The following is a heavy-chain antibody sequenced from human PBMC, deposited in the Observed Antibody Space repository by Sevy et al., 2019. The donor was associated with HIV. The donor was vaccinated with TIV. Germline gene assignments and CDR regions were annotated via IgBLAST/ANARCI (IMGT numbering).Heavy chain of an antibody. CDR3: ARGHVGPRGSGNPLDY. D-gene: IGHD3-10*01. CDR1: GGSFSGYY. CDR2: INHSGST. J-gene: IGHJ4*02. V-gene: IGHV4-34*01. Sequence: SETLSLTCAVYGGSFSGYYWSWIRQPPGKGLEWIGEINHSGSTNYNPSLKSRVTISVDTSKNQFSLKLSSVTAADTAVSYCARGHVGPRGSGNPLDYWGQGTLVTVSS.